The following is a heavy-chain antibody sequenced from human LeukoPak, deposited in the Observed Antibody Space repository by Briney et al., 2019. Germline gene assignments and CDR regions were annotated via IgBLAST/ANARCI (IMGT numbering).Heavy chain of an antibody. CDR2: VNWNSGAI. CDR1: GFVFDDYA. D-gene: IGHD5-18*01. Sequence: GGSLRLSCGGSGFVFDDYAMHWVRQAPGKGLEWVSGVNWNSGAIDYAESVKGRFTISRDNAKNSLYLQMNSLRTEDTALYFCARDRAYSYGYTYFDLWGRGTLVTVSS. V-gene: IGHV3-9*01. CDR3: ARDRAYSYGYTYFDL. J-gene: IGHJ2*01.